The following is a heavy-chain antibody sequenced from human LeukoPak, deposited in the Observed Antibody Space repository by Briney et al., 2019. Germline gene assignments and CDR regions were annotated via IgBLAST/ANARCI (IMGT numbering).Heavy chain of an antibody. CDR1: GGTFSSYA. CDR3: AAESVAGTGGWFDP. J-gene: IGHJ5*02. V-gene: IGHV1-69*05. CDR2: IIPIFGTA. Sequence: GSSVKVSCKASGGTFSSYAISWVRQAPGQGLEWMGGIIPIFGTANYAQKFQGRVTITTDESTSTAYMELSSLGSEDTAVYYCAAESVAGTGGWFDPWGQGTLVTVSS. D-gene: IGHD6-19*01.